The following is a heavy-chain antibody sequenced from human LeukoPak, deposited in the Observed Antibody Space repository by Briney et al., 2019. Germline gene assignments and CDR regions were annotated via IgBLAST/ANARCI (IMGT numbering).Heavy chain of an antibody. D-gene: IGHD2-15*01. J-gene: IGHJ6*02. Sequence: SETLSLTCTVSGGSISSGGYYWSWIRQHPGKGLEWIGYIYYSGSTYYNPSLKSRVTISVDTSKNQFSLKLSSVTAADTAVYYCARDSKWGYCSGGSCYSEPGYYYYYGMDVWGQGTTVTVSS. V-gene: IGHV4-31*03. CDR3: ARDSKWGYCSGGSCYSEPGYYYYYGMDV. CDR1: GGSISSGGYY. CDR2: IYYSGST.